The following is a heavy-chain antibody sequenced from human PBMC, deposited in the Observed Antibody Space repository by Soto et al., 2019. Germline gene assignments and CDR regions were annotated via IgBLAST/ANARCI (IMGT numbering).Heavy chain of an antibody. Sequence: QVQLVESGGGVVQPGRSLRLSCAASGFTFSSYGMHWVRQAPGKGLEWVAVIWYDGSNKYYADSVKGRFTISRDNSKNTLYLHMNSLRAEDTAVYYCAKNPTDYWSIPSAYYFDYWGQGTLVTVSS. CDR2: IWYDGSNK. V-gene: IGHV3-33*06. D-gene: IGHD2-8*02. J-gene: IGHJ4*02. CDR1: GFTFSSYG. CDR3: AKNPTDYWSIPSAYYFDY.